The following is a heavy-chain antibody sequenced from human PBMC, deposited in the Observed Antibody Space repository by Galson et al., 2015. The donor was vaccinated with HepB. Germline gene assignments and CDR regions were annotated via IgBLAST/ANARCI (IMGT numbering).Heavy chain of an antibody. CDR1: GYTFTSYG. V-gene: IGHV1-18*01. CDR3: ARDYSGTPVIAFDI. D-gene: IGHD1-26*01. CDR2: ISAYNGNT. Sequence: SVKVSCKASGYTFTSYGISWVRQAPGQGLEWMGWISAYNGNTNYAQKLQGRVTMTTDTSTSTAYMELRSLRSDDTAVYYCARDYSGTPVIAFDIWGQGTMVTVSS. J-gene: IGHJ3*02.